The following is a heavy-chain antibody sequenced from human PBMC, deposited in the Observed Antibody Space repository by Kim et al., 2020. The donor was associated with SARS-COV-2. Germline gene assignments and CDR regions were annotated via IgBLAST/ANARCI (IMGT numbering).Heavy chain of an antibody. J-gene: IGHJ4*02. V-gene: IGHV3-30*07. D-gene: IGHD2-21*02. Sequence: VTCRFIVYRDNSNNTLYLQVNGLKAEDTAVYYCARDFTADYFDYWGQGTLVTVSS. CDR3: ARDFTADYFDY.